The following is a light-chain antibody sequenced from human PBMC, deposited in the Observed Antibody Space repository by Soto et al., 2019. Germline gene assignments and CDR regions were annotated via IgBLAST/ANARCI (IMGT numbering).Light chain of an antibody. CDR2: EVV. CDR1: SGDIGGYNS. Sequence: QSALTQPASVSGSPGQSITISCTGTSGDIGGYNSVSWYQQHPGKAPKLLIYEVVKRPSGVSNRFSGSKSGNTASLTISGLQADDEADYYCSSCTLNTTRVFGGGTKLTVL. CDR3: SSCTLNTTRV. J-gene: IGLJ3*02. V-gene: IGLV2-14*01.